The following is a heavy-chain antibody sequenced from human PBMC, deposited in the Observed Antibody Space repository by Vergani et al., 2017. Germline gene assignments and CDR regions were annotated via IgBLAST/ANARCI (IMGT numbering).Heavy chain of an antibody. CDR1: GGSISSSSHF. V-gene: IGHV4-39*07. D-gene: IGHD7-27*01. CDR2: IYYSGST. J-gene: IGHJ4*02. Sequence: QLQLHKSGPGLVKPSETLSLTCTLSGGSISSSSHFWGWLRQTPGKGLEWIGSIYYSGSTYYKPSLKSRVTMSIDTSKNQFSLKLTSVTAADTAVYYCATGAGPFDIWGQGTLVTVSS. CDR3: ATGAGPFDI.